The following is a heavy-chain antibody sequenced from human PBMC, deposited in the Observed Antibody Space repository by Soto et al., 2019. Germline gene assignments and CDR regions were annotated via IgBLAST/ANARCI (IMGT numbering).Heavy chain of an antibody. CDR3: AYSTGLYRLDV. D-gene: IGHD4-4*01. CDR2: AYHTGGN. CDR1: GASVSTPYW. J-gene: IGHJ3*01. V-gene: IGHV4-4*02. Sequence: QVYLQESGPGLVKPSGTLSLTCAVSGASVSTPYWWTWVRQPPGKVLEWIRDAYHTGGNNYNPSLRTRVTISLAKSKSLFTRHLISVPGAKLAIYYCAYSTGLYRLDVWGQGKMVIVSS.